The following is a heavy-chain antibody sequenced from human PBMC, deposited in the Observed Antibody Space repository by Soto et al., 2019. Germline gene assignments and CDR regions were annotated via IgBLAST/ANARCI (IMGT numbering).Heavy chain of an antibody. Sequence: SETLSLTCTASRGTISRYYWSWIRQPPGKGLEWIGYIYYSGSTNYNPSLKSRVTISVDTTKTQFSLKLSSVTAADTAVYYCARDRHYSSGYYGMDVWGQRTTVTVSS. CDR1: RGTISRYY. CDR2: IYYSGST. V-gene: IGHV4-59*01. D-gene: IGHD6-19*01. CDR3: ARDRHYSSGYYGMDV. J-gene: IGHJ6*02.